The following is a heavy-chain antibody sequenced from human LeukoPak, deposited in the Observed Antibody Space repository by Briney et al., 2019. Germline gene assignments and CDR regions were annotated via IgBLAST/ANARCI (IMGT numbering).Heavy chain of an antibody. CDR2: IYHSGST. Sequence: KTSETLSLTCTVSGYSISSGYYWDWIRQPPGKGLEWIGSIYHSGSTSYNPSLKSRVTISVDTSKNQFSLKLSSVTAADTAVYCATRKLGNDYWGQGTLVTVSS. V-gene: IGHV4-38-2*02. J-gene: IGHJ4*02. CDR3: ATRKLGNDY. D-gene: IGHD7-27*01. CDR1: GYSISSGYY.